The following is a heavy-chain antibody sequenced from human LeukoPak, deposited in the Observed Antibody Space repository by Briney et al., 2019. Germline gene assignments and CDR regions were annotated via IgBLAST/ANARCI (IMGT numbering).Heavy chain of an antibody. CDR1: GFTFNKYA. D-gene: IGHD2-2*01. J-gene: IGHJ4*02. V-gene: IGHV3-23*01. CDR2: IGRGVANS. CDR3: AKLQTAVVPAATLGFNS. Sequence: GGSLRLSCAASGFTFNKYAMSWVRQSPGKGLEWVSAIGRGVANSYYATSVKGRFSAHRDNTKNTFHLQMNSLTAEDTAIYYCAKLQTAVVPAATLGFNSWGQGTLVTVSS.